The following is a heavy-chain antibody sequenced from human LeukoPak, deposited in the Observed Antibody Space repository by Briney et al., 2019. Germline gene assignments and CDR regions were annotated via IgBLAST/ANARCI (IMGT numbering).Heavy chain of an antibody. V-gene: IGHV4-4*09. J-gene: IGHJ5*02. CDR2: IYTSGST. Sequence: SETLSLSCTVSGGSISSYYWSWIRQPPGKGLEWIGYIYTSGSTNYNPSLKSRVTISVDTSKNQFSLKLSSVTAADTAVYYCARSGALYNWFDPWGQGTLVTVSS. CDR1: GGSISSYY. D-gene: IGHD3-10*01. CDR3: ARSGALYNWFDP.